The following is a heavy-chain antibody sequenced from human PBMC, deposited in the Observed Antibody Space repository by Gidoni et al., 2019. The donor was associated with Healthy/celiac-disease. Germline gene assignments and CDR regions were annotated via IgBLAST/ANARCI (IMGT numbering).Heavy chain of an antibody. D-gene: IGHD5-18*01. Sequence: QVQLQESGPGLVKPSQTLSLTCTVSGVSISSGSYYWSWIRQPAGKGLEWIGRIYTSGSTNYNPSLKSRVTISVDTSKNQFSLKLSSVTAADTAVYYCARDGYSYGSFGYWGQGTLVTVSS. J-gene: IGHJ4*02. V-gene: IGHV4-61*02. CDR3: ARDGYSYGSFGY. CDR2: IYTSGST. CDR1: GVSISSGSYY.